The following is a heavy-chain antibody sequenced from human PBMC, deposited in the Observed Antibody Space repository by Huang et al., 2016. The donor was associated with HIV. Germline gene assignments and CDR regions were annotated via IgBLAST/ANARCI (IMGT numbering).Heavy chain of an antibody. V-gene: IGHV3-30*18. Sequence: QVQLMESGGGVVRPGRSLRLSCAASRFTFSKFACNWVRQAPGKGMEWMAVISYDGSSKHYADSVTGRLTISRDNSNNTLYLQMNSLTVEDTAVYYCTKGHYYDTNGYVAFDIWGQGTMVTVSS. CDR2: ISYDGSSK. CDR1: RFTFSKFA. J-gene: IGHJ3*02. CDR3: TKGHYYDTNGYVAFDI. D-gene: IGHD3-22*01.